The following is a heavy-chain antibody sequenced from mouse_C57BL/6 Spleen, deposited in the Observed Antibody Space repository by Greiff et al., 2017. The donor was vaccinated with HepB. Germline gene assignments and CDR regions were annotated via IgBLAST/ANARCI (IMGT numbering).Heavy chain of an antibody. Sequence: VQLQQPGAELVKPGASVKMSCKASGYTFTSYWITWVKQRPGQGLEWIGDIYPGSGSTNYNEKFKSKATLTVDTSSSTAYMQLSSLTSEDSAVYYCARGAIHHYYAMDYWGQGTSVTVSS. CDR3: ARGAIHHYYAMDY. V-gene: IGHV1-55*01. CDR2: IYPGSGST. CDR1: GYTFTSYW. J-gene: IGHJ4*01.